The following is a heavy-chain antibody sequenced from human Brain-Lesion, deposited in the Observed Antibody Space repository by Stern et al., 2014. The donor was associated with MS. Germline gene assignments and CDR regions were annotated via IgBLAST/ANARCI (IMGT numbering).Heavy chain of an antibody. CDR3: ARTGDDFGDYSLSY. D-gene: IGHD4-17*01. J-gene: IGHJ4*02. CDR1: GGSINTNNYY. V-gene: IGHV4-39*01. Sequence: MQLVESGPGLVKPSETLSLTCTVSGGSINTNNYYWGWIRQPPGKGLEWIGNIYSSGSTFYSPSLKSRVTMSVATSKTQFPLKLSSVTAADTAVYYCARTGDDFGDYSLSYWGQGTLVTVSS. CDR2: IYSSGST.